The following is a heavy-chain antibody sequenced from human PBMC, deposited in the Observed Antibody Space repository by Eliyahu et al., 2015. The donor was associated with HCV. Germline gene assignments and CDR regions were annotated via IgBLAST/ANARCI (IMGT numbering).Heavy chain of an antibody. D-gene: IGHD6-19*01. V-gene: IGHV4-59*01. J-gene: IGHJ5*02. CDR1: GGXISRYY. CDR2: IYYSGST. CDR3: ASGGGGIAVAGTGGWFDP. Sequence: QVQLQESGPGLVKPSETLSLXCTVSGGXISRYYWSWIRQPPGKGLEWIAYIYYSGSTNYNPSLKSRVSISVDTSKNQFSLKLSSVTAADTAFYYCASGGGGIAVAGTGGWFDPWGQGTLVTVSS.